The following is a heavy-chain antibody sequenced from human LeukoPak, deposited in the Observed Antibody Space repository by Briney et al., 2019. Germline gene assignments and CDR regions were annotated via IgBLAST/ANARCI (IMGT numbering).Heavy chain of an antibody. CDR1: VYTFSVYY. Sequence: ASVKVSCKASVYTFSVYYIHWVRQAPGQGLEWMGWINPNSGGTKYAQKFQGRVTMTRDTSINTAYMELSRLRSDDTAVYYCARDRSSAWFDPWGQGTLVTVSS. V-gene: IGHV1-2*02. CDR3: ARDRSSAWFDP. CDR2: INPNSGGT. J-gene: IGHJ5*02. D-gene: IGHD3-10*01.